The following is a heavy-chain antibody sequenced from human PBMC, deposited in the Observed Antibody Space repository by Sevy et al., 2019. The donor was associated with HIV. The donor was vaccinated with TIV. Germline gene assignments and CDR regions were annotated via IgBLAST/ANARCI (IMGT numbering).Heavy chain of an antibody. CDR3: ARGEGHSSSWYSAFFDI. CDR2: ISSSGSTI. CDR1: GFTFSDYY. V-gene: IGHV3-11*01. Sequence: GGSLRLSCAASGFTFSDYYMSWIRQAPGKGLEWVSYISSSGSTIYYADSVKGRFTIYRDNAKNSLCLQMNSLRAEATAGYYWARGEGHSSSWYSAFFDIWGQGTMVTVSS. J-gene: IGHJ3*02. D-gene: IGHD6-13*01.